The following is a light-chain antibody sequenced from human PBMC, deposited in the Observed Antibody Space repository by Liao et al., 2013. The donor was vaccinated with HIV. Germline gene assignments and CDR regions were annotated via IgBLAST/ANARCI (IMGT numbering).Light chain of an antibody. J-gene: IGLJ1*01. Sequence: SYELTQPPSVSVAPGETARITCGGNNIGSRGVHWYQQKPDQAPVLVLYYDTDRPSGIPARFSGSNSGNTATLTISWVEAGDEADYYCQVWDSSSDHNYVFGIGTKVTVL. CDR1: NIGSRG. CDR2: YDT. V-gene: IGLV3-21*04. CDR3: QVWDSSSDHNYV.